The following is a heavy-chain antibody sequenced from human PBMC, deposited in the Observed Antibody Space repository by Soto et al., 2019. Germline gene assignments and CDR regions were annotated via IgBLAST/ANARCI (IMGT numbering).Heavy chain of an antibody. CDR1: GFTFTSSA. J-gene: IGHJ6*02. CDR3: AACEGMTYGMDV. Sequence: SVKVSCKASGFTFTSSAVQWVRQARGQRLEWIGWIVVGSGNTNYAQKFQERVTITRDMSTSTAYMELRSLRSEDTAVYYCAACEGMTYGMDVWGQGTTVTVSS. V-gene: IGHV1-58*01. CDR2: IVVGSGNT.